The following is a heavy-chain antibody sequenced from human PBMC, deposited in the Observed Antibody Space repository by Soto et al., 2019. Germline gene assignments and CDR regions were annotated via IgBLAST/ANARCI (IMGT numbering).Heavy chain of an antibody. D-gene: IGHD6-19*01. CDR2: IYTSASI. CDR1: GADINTYS. J-gene: IGHJ6*02. CDR3: ARDREAGYNFYYGMDV. V-gene: IGHV4-4*07. Sequence: PSETLSLTCSVSGADINTYSWTWIRQPAGKGLEWIGRIYTSASINYNPPLKGRVTLSVDTSTNQVSLRLASVTAADTAIYYCARDREAGYNFYYGMDVWGQGTTVTVS.